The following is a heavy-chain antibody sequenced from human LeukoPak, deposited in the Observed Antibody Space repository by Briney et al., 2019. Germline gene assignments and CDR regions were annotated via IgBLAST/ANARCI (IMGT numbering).Heavy chain of an antibody. D-gene: IGHD3-10*01. J-gene: IGHJ4*02. CDR1: GYTFTDYY. CDR2: INPNSGDT. Sequence: GASVKVSCKASGYTFTDYYIHWVRQAPGQGLEWMGWINPNSGDTNYAQKFQGRVTMTRDTSISTAYMDLNRLRSDDTAVYYCAKLAKYFYGSETYYFFEHWGQGTPVTASP. CDR3: AKLAKYFYGSETYYFFEH. V-gene: IGHV1-2*02.